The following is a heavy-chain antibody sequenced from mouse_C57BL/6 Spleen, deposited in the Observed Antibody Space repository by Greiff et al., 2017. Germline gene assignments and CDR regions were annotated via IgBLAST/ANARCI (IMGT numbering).Heavy chain of an antibody. CDR2: ISSGGSYT. Sequence: EVKLVESGGDLVKPGGSLKLSCAASGFTFSSYGMSWVRQTPDKRLEWVATISSGGSYTYYPDSVQGRFTISRDNAKNTLYLQMSSLKSEDTAMYYCARQRGVDYWGQGTSVTVSS. J-gene: IGHJ4*01. CDR3: ARQRGVDY. V-gene: IGHV5-6*02. CDR1: GFTFSSYG.